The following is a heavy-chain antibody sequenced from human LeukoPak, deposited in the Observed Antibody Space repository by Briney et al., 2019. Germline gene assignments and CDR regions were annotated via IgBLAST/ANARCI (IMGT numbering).Heavy chain of an antibody. V-gene: IGHV1-18*04. CDR1: GYTFTSYY. CDR2: ISAYNGNT. D-gene: IGHD6-19*01. Sequence: ASVEVSCKASGYTFTSYYMHWVRQAPGQGLEWMGWISAYNGNTNYAQKLQGRVTMTTDTSTSTAYMELRSLRSDDTAVYYCARVMPGWPVDYWGQGTLVTVSS. CDR3: ARVMPGWPVDY. J-gene: IGHJ4*02.